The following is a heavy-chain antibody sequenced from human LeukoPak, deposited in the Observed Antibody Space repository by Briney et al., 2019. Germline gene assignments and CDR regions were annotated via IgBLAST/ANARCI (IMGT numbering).Heavy chain of an antibody. CDR2: ISHSGNT. V-gene: IGHV4-59*06. Sequence: SETLSLTCTVSGGSISSYYWSWIRQHPGKGLEWIGYISHSGNTYYNPSLKIRVTISLDTSNNHFSLRLNSVTAADTAVYYCAKARDVCGGGCPEVANRFDPWGQGTLVTVSS. CDR3: AKARDVCGGGCPEVANRFDP. D-gene: IGHD2-21*02. J-gene: IGHJ5*02. CDR1: GGSISSYY.